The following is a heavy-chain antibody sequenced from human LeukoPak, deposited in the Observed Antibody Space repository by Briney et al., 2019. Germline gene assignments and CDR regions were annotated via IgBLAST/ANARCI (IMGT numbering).Heavy chain of an antibody. V-gene: IGHV3-9*01. CDR3: AKGSGSWADY. Sequence: PGWSLRLSCAASGFNFDAHAMHWVRQAPGKGLEWVSGISGSGGSADYADSVRSRFTISRDNGKKYLFLQMNNLRPEDTALYYCAKGSGSWADYWGQGTLVTVSS. CDR2: ISGSGGSA. J-gene: IGHJ4*02. D-gene: IGHD3-16*01. CDR1: GFNFDAHA.